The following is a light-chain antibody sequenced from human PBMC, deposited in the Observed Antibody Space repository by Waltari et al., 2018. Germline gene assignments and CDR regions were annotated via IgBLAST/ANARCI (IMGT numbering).Light chain of an antibody. CDR3: QQYNRWPPIT. Sequence: VMTKSPATLSVSPGERATLSCRASQSIADNLAWYQQRRGQAPRLLIYGASTRATGVPARFTGRGSGTDFTLTISSLQSEDSAVYYCQQYNRWPPITFGLGTRLEI. J-gene: IGKJ5*01. CDR2: GAS. CDR1: QSIADN. V-gene: IGKV3-15*01.